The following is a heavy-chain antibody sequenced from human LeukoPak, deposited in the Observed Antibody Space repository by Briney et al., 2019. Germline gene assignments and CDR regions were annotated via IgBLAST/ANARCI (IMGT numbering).Heavy chain of an antibody. CDR2: IYYSGST. J-gene: IGHJ4*02. V-gene: IGHV4-39*07. CDR3: ATPTRRGYSYGSYAY. Sequence: SETLSLTCTVSGGSISSSSYYWGWIRQPPGKGLEWIGSIYYSGSTYYNPSLKSRVTISVDTSKNQFSLKLSSVTAADTAVYYCATPTRRGYSYGSYAYWGQGTLVTVSS. CDR1: GGSISSSSYY. D-gene: IGHD5-18*01.